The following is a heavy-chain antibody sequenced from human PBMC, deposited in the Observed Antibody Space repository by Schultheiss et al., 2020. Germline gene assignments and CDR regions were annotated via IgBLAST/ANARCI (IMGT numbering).Heavy chain of an antibody. V-gene: IGHV1-69*01. J-gene: IGHJ4*02. Sequence: KISCKASGGTFSSYAMHWVRQAPGQRLEWMGGIIPIFGTANYAQKFQGRVTITADESTSTAYMELSSLRSEDTAVYYCAKTPSYGWSPFDYWGQGTLVTGSS. CDR3: AKTPSYGWSPFDY. CDR1: GGTFSSYA. CDR2: IIPIFGTA. D-gene: IGHD2-15*01.